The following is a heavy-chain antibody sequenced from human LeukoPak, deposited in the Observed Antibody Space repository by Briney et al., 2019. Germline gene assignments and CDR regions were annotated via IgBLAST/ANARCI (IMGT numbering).Heavy chain of an antibody. D-gene: IGHD1-26*01. V-gene: IGHV3-7*04. CDR2: IKQDGSEK. J-gene: IGHJ4*02. Sequence: PGGSLRLSCAPSGFTLSNYWMSWVGQAPGKGLEWVANIKQDGSEKYYVDSVRGRFTISRDNAKNSLYLQMNSLRAEDTAVYYCARAALGAFDYWGQGTLVTVSS. CDR1: GFTLSNYW. CDR3: ARAALGAFDY.